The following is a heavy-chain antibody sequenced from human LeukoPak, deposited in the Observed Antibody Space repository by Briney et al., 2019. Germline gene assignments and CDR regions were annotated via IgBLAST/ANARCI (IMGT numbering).Heavy chain of an antibody. V-gene: IGHV5-51*01. J-gene: IGHJ4*02. CDR3: VKHGLGSSWFGFDY. CDR1: GYTFTTYW. CDR2: IYPGDSDP. D-gene: IGHD6-13*01. Sequence: ESLKISCKGSGYTFTTYWIGWVRQMPGKSLEWMGIIYPGDSDPRYSPSFQGQVTISADKSISTAYQQWSSLKASDSAMYYCVKHGLGSSWFGFDYWGQGTLVTVSS.